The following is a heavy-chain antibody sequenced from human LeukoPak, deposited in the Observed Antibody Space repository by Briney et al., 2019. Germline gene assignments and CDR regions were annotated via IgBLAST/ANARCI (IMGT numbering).Heavy chain of an antibody. V-gene: IGHV4-59*01. CDR3: ARGLAGYSGGDDAFDI. Sequence: SETLSLTCTVSGGSISSYYWSWFRQVPGKGLEWIGYIYYSGSTNYNPSLKSRVTISVDTSKNQFSLKVNSVTAAATAVYYCARGLAGYSGGDDAFDIWGQGTMVTVSS. CDR1: GGSISSYY. J-gene: IGHJ3*02. D-gene: IGHD6-19*01. CDR2: IYYSGST.